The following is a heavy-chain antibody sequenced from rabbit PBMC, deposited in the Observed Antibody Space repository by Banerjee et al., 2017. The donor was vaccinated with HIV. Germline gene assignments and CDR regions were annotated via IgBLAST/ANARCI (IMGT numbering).Heavy chain of an antibody. CDR2: IGAGSSGST. CDR1: GFSFSNSYY. J-gene: IGHJ4*01. D-gene: IGHD1-1*01. V-gene: IGHV1S45*01. Sequence: QEQLVESGGGLVQPEGSLTLTCTASGFSFSNSYYMCWVRQAPGKGLEWIACIGAGSSGSTYYASWAKGRFTISKTSSTTVTLQMTSLTAADTATYFCARYYGNNDGGYFNLWGPGTLVTVS. CDR3: ARYYGNNDGGYFNL.